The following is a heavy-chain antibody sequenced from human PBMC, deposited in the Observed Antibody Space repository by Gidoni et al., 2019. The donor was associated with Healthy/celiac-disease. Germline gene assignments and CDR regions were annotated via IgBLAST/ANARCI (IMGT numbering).Heavy chain of an antibody. Sequence: QLQLQESGPGLVKPSETLSLTCTVSGGSISSSSSDWGWIRQPPGKGLEWIGSIYYSGSTYYNPSLKSRVTISVDTSKNQFSLKLSSVTAADTAVYYCARHIVVVPPLKEGLSFDPWGQGTLVTVSS. J-gene: IGHJ5*02. CDR2: IYYSGST. D-gene: IGHD2-2*01. CDR3: ARHIVVVPPLKEGLSFDP. CDR1: GGSISSSSSD. V-gene: IGHV4-39*01.